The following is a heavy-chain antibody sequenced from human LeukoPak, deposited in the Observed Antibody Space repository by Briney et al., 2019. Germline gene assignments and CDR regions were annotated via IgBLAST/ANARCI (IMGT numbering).Heavy chain of an antibody. CDR3: ARDPGYSYGHDY. J-gene: IGHJ4*02. CDR1: GFPFRSYS. D-gene: IGHD5-18*01. V-gene: IGHV3-21*01. Sequence: GGSLRLSCAASGFPFRSYSMNWVRQAPAKELQGVSSISSSSCYIFYADSVKGRFTISRDNAKNSLYLQMNSLRAEDTAVYYCARDPGYSYGHDYWGQGTLVTVSS. CDR2: ISSSSCYI.